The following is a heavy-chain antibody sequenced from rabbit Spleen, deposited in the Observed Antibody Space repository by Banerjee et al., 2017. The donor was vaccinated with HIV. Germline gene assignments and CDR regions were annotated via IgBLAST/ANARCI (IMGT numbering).Heavy chain of an antibody. D-gene: IGHD8-1*01. CDR2: IDAGSSGFT. CDR3: ARDTGSSFSSYGMDL. J-gene: IGHJ6*01. CDR1: GVSFSGSSY. V-gene: IGHV1S45*01. Sequence: QEQLVESGGGLVQPEGSLTLTCKASGVSFSGSSYMCWVRQAPGKGLEWIACIDAGSSGFTYFASWAKGRFTISKTSSTTVTLQMTSLTVADTATYFCARDTGSSFSSYGMDLWGPGTLVTVS.